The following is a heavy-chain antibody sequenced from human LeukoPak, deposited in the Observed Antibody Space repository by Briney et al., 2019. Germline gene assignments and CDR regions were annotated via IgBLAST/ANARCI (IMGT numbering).Heavy chain of an antibody. V-gene: IGHV4-59*08. D-gene: IGHD3-16*01. CDR3: ARHGLIWSAMGYFDY. Sequence: SETLSLTRTVSGGSISSYYWSWIRQPPGKGLEWIGYIYYSGSANYDPSLKSRVTISVDTSKNQFSLKLSSVTAADTAVYYCARHGLIWSAMGYFDYWGQGTLVTVSS. CDR1: GGSISSYY. CDR2: IYYSGSA. J-gene: IGHJ4*02.